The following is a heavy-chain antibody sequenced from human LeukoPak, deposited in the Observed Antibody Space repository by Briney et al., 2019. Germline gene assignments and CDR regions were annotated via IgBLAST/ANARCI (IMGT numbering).Heavy chain of an antibody. CDR2: IYYSGST. CDR3: ARPSTMSGIDY. J-gene: IGHJ4*02. V-gene: IGHV4-39*01. CDR1: GGSISSSSYY. Sequence: SETLSLTCTASGGSISSSSYYWSWIRQPPGKGLEWIGSIYYSGSTYYNPSLKSRVTISVDTSKNQFSLKLSSVTAADTAVYYCARPSTMSGIDYWGQGTLVTVSS. D-gene: IGHD3-22*01.